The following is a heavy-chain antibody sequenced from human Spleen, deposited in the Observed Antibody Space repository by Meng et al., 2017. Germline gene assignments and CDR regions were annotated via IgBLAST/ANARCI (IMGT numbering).Heavy chain of an antibody. V-gene: IGHV4-59*08. Sequence: QVHLQESGPGLGKPSQTLSLSCTCAGGSIRSYNWGWMRHPPGKGLEWIAYISNSGTTNYNPSLKSRVTISVDTSKNQFSLKLTSVTAADTAVYYCARHHVTIFGVLGGGWFDPWGQGTLVTVSS. D-gene: IGHD3-3*01. CDR3: ARHHVTIFGVLGGGWFDP. CDR1: GGSIRSYN. J-gene: IGHJ5*02. CDR2: ISNSGTT.